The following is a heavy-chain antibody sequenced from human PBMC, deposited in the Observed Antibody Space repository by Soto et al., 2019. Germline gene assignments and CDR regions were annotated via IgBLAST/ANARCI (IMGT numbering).Heavy chain of an antibody. J-gene: IGHJ4*02. CDR1: GFTFSSYG. CDR3: AKDLVADRFPPLGETDY. D-gene: IGHD3-16*01. CDR2: ISYDGSNK. Sequence: GALRLSCAASGFTFSSYGMHWVRQAPGKGLEWVAVISYDGSNKYYAHSVKGRFTISRDKSKNPLYLQMSSLRAEDTAVYYCAKDLVADRFPPLGETDYWGQGTLVTVSS. V-gene: IGHV3-30*18.